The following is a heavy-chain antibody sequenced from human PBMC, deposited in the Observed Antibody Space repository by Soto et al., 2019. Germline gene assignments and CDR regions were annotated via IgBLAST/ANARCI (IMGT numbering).Heavy chain of an antibody. CDR2: IYHSGST. Sequence: PSETLSLTCAVSSGSISSSNWWSWVRQPPGKGLEWIGEIYHSGSTNYNPSLKSRVTISVDKSKNQFSLKLSSVTAADTAVYYCARDLIRCGGDCVMNDAFEIWGQGTMVTVSS. CDR3: ARDLIRCGGDCVMNDAFEI. CDR1: SGSISSSNW. V-gene: IGHV4-4*02. D-gene: IGHD2-21*01. J-gene: IGHJ3*02.